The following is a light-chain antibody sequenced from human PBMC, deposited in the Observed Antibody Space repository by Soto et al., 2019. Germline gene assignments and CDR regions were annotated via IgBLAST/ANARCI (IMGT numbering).Light chain of an antibody. Sequence: IVFKHSPATLSLSPGERATLSCRASPSVTNYLAWYQQKPGQPPRLLIYGAFNRAAGIPARFSGCGSGTDFTLTIGSLEPEDSAVYYCQQRNIWPPVTFGQGTRLETK. CDR3: QQRNIWPPVT. CDR1: PSVTNY. J-gene: IGKJ5*01. CDR2: GAF. V-gene: IGKV3-11*01.